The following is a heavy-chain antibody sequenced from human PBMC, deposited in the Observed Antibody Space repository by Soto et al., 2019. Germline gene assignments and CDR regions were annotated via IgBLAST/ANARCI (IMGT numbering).Heavy chain of an antibody. D-gene: IGHD5-12*01. CDR3: ATAVPREWLQLPNNYFDC. V-gene: IGHV4-34*11. J-gene: IGHJ4*02. Sequence: SETLSLTCAVYGGSFSGYYWSWVRQPPGKGLEWIGYIYSSGSTKNNPSLKSRVSIGVYMSKSQYTLKLTYVTAAYAAVYNRATAVPREWLQLPNNYFDCWRQGVRVTVAS. CDR2: IYSSGST. CDR1: GGSFSGYY.